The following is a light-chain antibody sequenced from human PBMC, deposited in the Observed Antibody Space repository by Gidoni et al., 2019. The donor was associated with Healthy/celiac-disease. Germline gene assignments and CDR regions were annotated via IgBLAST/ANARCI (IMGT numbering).Light chain of an antibody. CDR2: RNN. Sequence: QSVLTQPPPPSWTLGHRVTISCSGSSSNIGSNYVYWYQQLPGTAPKLLIYRNNQRPSGVPDRFSGSKSGTSASLAISGLRSEDEADYYCAAWDDSLSGWVFGGGTKLTVL. J-gene: IGLJ3*02. V-gene: IGLV1-47*01. CDR3: AAWDDSLSGWV. CDR1: SSNIGSNY.